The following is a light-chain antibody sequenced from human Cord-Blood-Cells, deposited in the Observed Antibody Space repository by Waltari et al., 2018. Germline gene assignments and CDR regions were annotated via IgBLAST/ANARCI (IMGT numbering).Light chain of an antibody. CDR2: DAS. CDR3: QQYNSYSLT. Sequence: DNQMTQSRSTLSAHEGDRVTSTCRASQSISSWLAWYQQKPGKAPKLLIYDASSLESGVPSRFSGSGSGTEFTLTISSLQPDDFATYYCQQYNSYSLTFGGGTKVEIK. V-gene: IGKV1-5*01. J-gene: IGKJ4*01. CDR1: QSISSW.